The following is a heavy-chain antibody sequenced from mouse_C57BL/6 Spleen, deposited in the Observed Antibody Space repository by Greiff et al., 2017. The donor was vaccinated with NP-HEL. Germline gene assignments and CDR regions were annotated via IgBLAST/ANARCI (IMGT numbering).Heavy chain of an antibody. V-gene: IGHV1-64*01. J-gene: IGHJ1*03. D-gene: IGHD2-4*01. Sequence: QVQLQQPGAELVKPGASVKLSCKASGYTFTSYWMHWVKQRPGQGLEWIGMIHPNSGSTNYNEKFKSKATLTVDKSSSTAYMQLSSLTSEDSAVYYGARGPYYDYDGYFDVWGTGTTVTVSS. CDR3: ARGPYYDYDGYFDV. CDR2: IHPNSGST. CDR1: GYTFTSYW.